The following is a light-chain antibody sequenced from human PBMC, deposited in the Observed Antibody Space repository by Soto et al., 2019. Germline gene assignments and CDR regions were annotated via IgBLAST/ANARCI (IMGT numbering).Light chain of an antibody. Sequence: DIQMTQSPSTLSASVGDRVTITCRASQSISSWLAWYQQKPGKAPKLLIYKAASLESGVPSRFSGSGSGTEFTLTLSSMQPDDFATYYCQQYNSYPWTFGQGNKVEI. CDR2: KAA. CDR3: QQYNSYPWT. V-gene: IGKV1-5*03. CDR1: QSISSW. J-gene: IGKJ1*01.